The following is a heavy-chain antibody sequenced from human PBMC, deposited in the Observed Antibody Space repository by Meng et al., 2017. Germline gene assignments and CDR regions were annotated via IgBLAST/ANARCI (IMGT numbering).Heavy chain of an antibody. CDR2: INPNSGGT. J-gene: IGHJ4*02. D-gene: IGHD6-13*01. V-gene: IGHV1-2*06. CDR1: GYTFTGYY. CDR3: ARGYSSSWYTDY. Sequence: QVQWGHAGAELKKPGASVKVSCKASGYTFTGYYMHWVRQAPGQGLEWMGRINPNSGGTNYAQKFQGRVTMTRDTSISTAYMELSRLRSDDTAVYYCARGYSSSWYTDYWGQGTLVTVSS.